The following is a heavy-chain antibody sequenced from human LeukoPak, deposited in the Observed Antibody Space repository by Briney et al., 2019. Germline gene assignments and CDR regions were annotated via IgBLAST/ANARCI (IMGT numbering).Heavy chain of an antibody. D-gene: IGHD6-13*01. CDR3: ARGGTRSSGWFAPFDY. Sequence: PSETLSLTCTASGGSISSGGYYWSWIRQHPGKGLEWIGYIYYSGSTYYNPSLKSRVTISVDTSKNQFSLKLSSVTAADTAVYYCARGGTRSSGWFAPFDYWGQGTLVTVSS. V-gene: IGHV4-31*03. J-gene: IGHJ4*02. CDR1: GGSISSGGYY. CDR2: IYYSGST.